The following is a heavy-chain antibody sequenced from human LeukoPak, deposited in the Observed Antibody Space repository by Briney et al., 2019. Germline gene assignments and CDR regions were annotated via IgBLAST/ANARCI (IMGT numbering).Heavy chain of an antibody. CDR1: GGSISSYY. CDR2: IYTSGST. Sequence: PSETLSLTCTVSGGSISSYYWSWIRQPPGKGMEWIGYIYTSGSTNYNPSLKSRVTISVDTSKTQFSLKLSSVTAADTAVYYSARQIAAAGTGWFDPWGQGTLVTVSS. D-gene: IGHD6-13*01. CDR3: ARQIAAAGTGWFDP. V-gene: IGHV4-4*09. J-gene: IGHJ5*02.